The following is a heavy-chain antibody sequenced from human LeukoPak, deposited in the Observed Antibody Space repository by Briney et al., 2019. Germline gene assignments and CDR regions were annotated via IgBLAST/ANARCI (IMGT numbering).Heavy chain of an antibody. V-gene: IGHV4-34*01. CDR1: GGSFSGYY. CDR3: ARGGGILGMDV. D-gene: IGHD1-14*01. J-gene: IGHJ6*02. CDR2: INHSGST. Sequence: SETLSLTCAVYGGSFSGYYWSWIRQPPGKGLEWIGEINHSGSTNYNPSLKSRVTISVDTSKNQFSLKLSSVTAAVTAVYYCARGGGILGMDVWGQGTTVTVSS.